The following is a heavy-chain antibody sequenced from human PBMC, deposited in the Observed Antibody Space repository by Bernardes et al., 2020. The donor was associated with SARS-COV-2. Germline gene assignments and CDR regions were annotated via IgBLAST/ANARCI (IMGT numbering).Heavy chain of an antibody. Sequence: GGTLRLSCVASGFKFGVHAIHWVRQAPGKGLEWVALMSYDGMRTSYPAPVRGRFTIARDTPKNTLFLQMDVLRAEDTAVYYCAKDDDRPLFGAPGFDSWGQGTLVTVSS. J-gene: IGHJ4*02. V-gene: IGHV3-30*18. D-gene: IGHD3-3*01. CDR2: MSYDGMRT. CDR3: AKDDDRPLFGAPGFDS. CDR1: GFKFGVHA.